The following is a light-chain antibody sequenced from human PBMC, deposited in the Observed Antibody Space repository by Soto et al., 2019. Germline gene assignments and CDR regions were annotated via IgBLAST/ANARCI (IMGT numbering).Light chain of an antibody. J-gene: IGKJ5*01. Sequence: VVITQSPLSLPVTLGQPASISCRSNQSLVHSDGIAYFSWFQQRPGRSPRRLIYKVSNRDSGVPARFSGSGSGTDFALKISRVEAEDVGVYYCMQGTHWPITFGQGTRLAIK. CDR1: QSLVHSDGIAY. CDR3: MQGTHWPIT. V-gene: IGKV2-30*02. CDR2: KVS.